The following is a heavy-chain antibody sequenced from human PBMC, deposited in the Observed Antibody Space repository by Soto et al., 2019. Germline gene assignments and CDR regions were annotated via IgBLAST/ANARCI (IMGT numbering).Heavy chain of an antibody. CDR1: GGSLSDYF. V-gene: IGHV4-34*01. J-gene: IGHJ6*03. D-gene: IGHD2-21*01. Sequence: QVQLQQWGAGLLKPSETLSLTCVVSGGSLSDYFWSWIRQPPGMALEWIGEINHLGSINYNPSLKSRVTMSEDTSKNQFALTLNSVTAEDTATYYCARGGISHWAYFYYMDVWDRGTTVTVSS. CDR2: INHLGSI. CDR3: ARGGISHWAYFYYMDV.